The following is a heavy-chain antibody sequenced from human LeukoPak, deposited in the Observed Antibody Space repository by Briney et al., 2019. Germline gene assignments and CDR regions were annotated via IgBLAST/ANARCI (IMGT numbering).Heavy chain of an antibody. CDR2: ISQDGSII. CDR3: ATSDDSSGSD. V-gene: IGHV3-7*01. CDR1: GFTFSGYW. D-gene: IGHD3-22*01. Sequence: GGSLRLSCAASGFTFSGYWMSWVRQAPGKGLEWVANISQDGSIIHYVDSAKGRFTISRDNAKNSLYLQMNYLRAEDTALYYCATSDDSSGSDWGQGTLVTVSS. J-gene: IGHJ4*02.